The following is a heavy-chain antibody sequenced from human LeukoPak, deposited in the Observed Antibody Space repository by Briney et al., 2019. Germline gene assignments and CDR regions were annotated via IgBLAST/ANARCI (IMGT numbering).Heavy chain of an antibody. J-gene: IGHJ5*02. CDR3: ARDGLYDSSGYYMAS. Sequence: PSETLSLTCIVSGGAIRSYYWSWIRQSPGKGLEGIGYIYYSGGTKYNPSLMSRVTISVDRAQNQFSLTLTSVTAADTAVYYCARDGLYDSSGYYMASWGQGTPVIVYS. CDR1: GGAIRSYY. CDR2: IYYSGGT. D-gene: IGHD3-22*01. V-gene: IGHV4-59*01.